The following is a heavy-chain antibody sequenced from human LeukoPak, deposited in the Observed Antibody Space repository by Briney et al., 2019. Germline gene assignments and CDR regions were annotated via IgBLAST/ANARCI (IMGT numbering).Heavy chain of an antibody. J-gene: IGHJ4*02. CDR2: VNTVSSYI. D-gene: IGHD3-22*01. CDR3: ARLRRNSDKSGYYYYYDY. Sequence: PGGSLRLSCAASGFTFSSYSFNWVRQAPGKGLEWVSSVNTVSSYIYYADSVRGRFTISRDNADNSVYPQMNGLRAEDTAVYYCARLRRNSDKSGYYYYYDYWGQGTLVTVSS. V-gene: IGHV3-21*01. CDR1: GFTFSSYS.